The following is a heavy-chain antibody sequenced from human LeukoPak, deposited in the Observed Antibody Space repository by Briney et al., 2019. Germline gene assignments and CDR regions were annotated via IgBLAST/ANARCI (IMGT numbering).Heavy chain of an antibody. CDR2: ISSGSGSI. V-gene: IGHV3-48*02. CDR1: GFSFSSYS. Sequence: GGSLRLSCAASGFSFSSYSMHWVRQAPGKGPEWVSYISSGSGSIYYADSVKGRFTISRDNAKNSLYLQMNSLRDEDTAVYYCASAQGGAVNCWGQGTLVTVSS. CDR3: ASAQGGAVNC. D-gene: IGHD6-19*01. J-gene: IGHJ4*02.